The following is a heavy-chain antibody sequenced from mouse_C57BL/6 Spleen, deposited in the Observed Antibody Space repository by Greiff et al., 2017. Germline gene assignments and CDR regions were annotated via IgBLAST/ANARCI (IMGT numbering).Heavy chain of an antibody. D-gene: IGHD2-3*01. CDR1: GFSLTSYG. J-gene: IGHJ1*03. Sequence: VQLQQSGPGLVQPSQSLSITCTVSGFSLTSYGVHWVRQSPGKGLEWLGVIWSGGSTDYNAAFISRLSISKDNSKSQVFFKMNSLQADDTAIYYCASKGDGYPYFDVWGTGTTVTVSS. CDR2: IWSGGST. V-gene: IGHV2-2*01. CDR3: ASKGDGYPYFDV.